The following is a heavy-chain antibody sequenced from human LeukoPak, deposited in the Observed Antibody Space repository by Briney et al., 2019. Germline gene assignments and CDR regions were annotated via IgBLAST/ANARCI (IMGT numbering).Heavy chain of an antibody. CDR3: ARDGTWHNSSWYSTWFDP. CDR2: LYDSGST. J-gene: IGHJ5*02. Sequence: PLETLSHTCTLSGYSISSGYFWGWVRQLPGKGLGGIGSLYDSGSTYYNPSLRSRVTTSVDTPKTQFSLKLSSVTAADTAVYYGARDGTWHNSSWYSTWFDPWGQGTLVTV. V-gene: IGHV4-38-2*02. D-gene: IGHD6-13*01. CDR1: GYSISSGYF.